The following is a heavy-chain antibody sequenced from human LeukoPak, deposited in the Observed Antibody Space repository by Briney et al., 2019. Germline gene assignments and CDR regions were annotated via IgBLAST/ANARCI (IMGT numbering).Heavy chain of an antibody. CDR1: GFSFSNYW. Sequence: PGGSLRLSCVVSGFSFSNYWMNWVRQAPGKGLEWVSYISSSGSTIYYADSVKGRFTISRDNAKNSLYLQMNSLRAEDTAVYYCARSVAGRTIDFWGQGTLVTVSS. CDR2: ISSSGSTI. V-gene: IGHV3-48*04. CDR3: ARSVAGRTIDF. J-gene: IGHJ4*02. D-gene: IGHD6-19*01.